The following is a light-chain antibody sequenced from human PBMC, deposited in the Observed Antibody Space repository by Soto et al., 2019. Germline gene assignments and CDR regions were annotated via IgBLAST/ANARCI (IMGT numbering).Light chain of an antibody. CDR1: QSVSSN. J-gene: IGKJ1*01. CDR2: GAS. Sequence: EIVMTQSPATLSVSPGERATLSCRASQSVSSNLAWYQQKPGQAPRLLIYGASTRATGIPARFSGSGSGTEFTLTISSLKSEDFAVSYCQHYNNWPRTFGQGTKVEIK. V-gene: IGKV3-15*01. CDR3: QHYNNWPRT.